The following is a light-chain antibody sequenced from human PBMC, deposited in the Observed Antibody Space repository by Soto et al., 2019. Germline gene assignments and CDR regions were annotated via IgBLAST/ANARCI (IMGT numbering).Light chain of an antibody. V-gene: IGKV3-20*01. CDR3: QQYDYSPRT. CDR1: LSLPSRS. Sequence: ELVLTQSPGTLSLSPGDRATLSCRASLSLPSRSLAWYQQRPGQAPRVLISAASTRAADIPDRFSGSGSGTEFTLTINRLGPEDFAVYYCQQYDYSPRTFGQGTKVEVK. J-gene: IGKJ1*01. CDR2: AAS.